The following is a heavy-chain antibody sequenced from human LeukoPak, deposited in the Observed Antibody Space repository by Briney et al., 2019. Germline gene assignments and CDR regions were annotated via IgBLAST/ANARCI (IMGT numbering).Heavy chain of an antibody. CDR2: ISAYNGNT. V-gene: IGHV1-18*01. J-gene: IGHJ4*02. Sequence: GASVKVSCKASGYTFTSYGISWVRQAPGQGLEWMGWISAYNGNTNYAQKLQGRVTMTTDTSTSTAYMELRSLRSDDTAVYYCARAVHGSGSYYPSFYWGQGTLVTVSS. D-gene: IGHD3-10*01. CDR1: GYTFTSYG. CDR3: ARAVHGSGSYYPSFY.